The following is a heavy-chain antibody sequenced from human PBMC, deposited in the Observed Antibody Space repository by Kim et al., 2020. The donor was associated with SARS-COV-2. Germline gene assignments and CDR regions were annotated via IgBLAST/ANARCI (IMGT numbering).Heavy chain of an antibody. J-gene: IGHJ4*02. CDR1: GFTFSGSG. CDR3: SANYDLLPG. CDR2: ISTKPNNYAT. V-gene: IGHV3-73*01. D-gene: IGHD3-9*01. Sequence: GGSLRLSCAASGFTFSGSGMHWVRQASGKGLEWVGRISTKPNNYATAYIASVKGRFTVSRDDSKNTAYLQMNNLKTEDTAVYYCSANYDLLPGWGQGTLVTVSS.